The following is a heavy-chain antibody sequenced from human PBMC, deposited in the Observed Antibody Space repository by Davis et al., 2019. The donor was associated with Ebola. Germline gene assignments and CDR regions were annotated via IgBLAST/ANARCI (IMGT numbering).Heavy chain of an antibody. CDR2: IYYSGST. CDR3: ARDLGYDSSGYDYYFYMDV. CDR1: GGSISRGGSY. J-gene: IGHJ6*03. D-gene: IGHD3-22*01. Sequence: PSETLSLTCTVSGGSISRGGSYWTWIRQHPGKGLEWIGYIYYSGSTYYKPSIKSRVTISLDTSKNQFSLNLYSVTAADTAVYYCARDLGYDSSGYDYYFYMDVWGKGTTVTVSS. V-gene: IGHV4-31*03.